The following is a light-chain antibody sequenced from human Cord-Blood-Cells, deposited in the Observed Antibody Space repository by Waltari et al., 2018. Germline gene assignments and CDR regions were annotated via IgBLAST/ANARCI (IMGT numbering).Light chain of an antibody. Sequence: QYVLTQPPSASGTPGQRVTLSLYGSGSNLGSNYVYCYQHLSATAPKLLIDRNNQRPSGVPDRFSGSKSGISASLAISGLRSEDEADYYCAAWDDSLSGYVFGTGTKVTVL. J-gene: IGLJ1*01. V-gene: IGLV1-47*01. CDR3: AAWDDSLSGYV. CDR1: GSNLGSNY. CDR2: RNN.